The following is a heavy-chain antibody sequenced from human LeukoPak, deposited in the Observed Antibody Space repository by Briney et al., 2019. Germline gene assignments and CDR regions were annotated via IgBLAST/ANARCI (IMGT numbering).Heavy chain of an antibody. V-gene: IGHV3-11*01. J-gene: IGHJ4*02. Sequence: KPGRSLRLSCAASGFTFSDYYMSWIRQAPGKGLEWVSYIISSGSTIYYADSVKGRFTISRDNAKNSLYLQMYSLRAEDTAVYYCARDDGLWYDFWSGYYGVDYWGQGTLVTVSS. CDR1: GFTFSDYY. CDR2: IISSGSTI. D-gene: IGHD3-3*01. CDR3: ARDDGLWYDFWSGYYGVDY.